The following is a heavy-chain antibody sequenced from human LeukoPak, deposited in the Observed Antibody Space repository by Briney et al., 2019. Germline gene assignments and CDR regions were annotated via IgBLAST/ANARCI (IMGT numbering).Heavy chain of an antibody. CDR1: GYTFTSYG. CDR2: ISAYNGNT. V-gene: IGHV1-18*01. J-gene: IGHJ4*02. CDR3: ARRKVDYYDS. Sequence: ASVKVSCKTSGYTFTSYGITWVRQAPGQGLEWMGWISAYNGNTNFAQKLQGRVTLTTDTSTSTVYMELRSLTSDDTAVYYCARRKVDYYDSWGQGTLVTVSS.